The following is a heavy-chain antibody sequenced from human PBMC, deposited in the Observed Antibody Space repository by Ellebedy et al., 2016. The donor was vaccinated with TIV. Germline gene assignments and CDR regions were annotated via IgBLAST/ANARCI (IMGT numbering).Heavy chain of an antibody. Sequence: PGGSLRPSCAASGFTFSSYWMSWVRQAPGKGLEWVANINQDGGEEYYVDSVKGRFTISRDNSNNTLYLQMSSLRVDDTAVYYCAKGVDYTGWFALAHWGQGAPVIVSS. D-gene: IGHD6-19*01. J-gene: IGHJ4*02. V-gene: IGHV3-7*03. CDR1: GFTFSSYW. CDR2: INQDGGEE. CDR3: AKGVDYTGWFALAH.